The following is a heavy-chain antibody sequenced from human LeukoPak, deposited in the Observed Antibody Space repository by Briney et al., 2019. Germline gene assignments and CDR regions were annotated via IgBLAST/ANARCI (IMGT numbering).Heavy chain of an antibody. D-gene: IGHD5-12*01. CDR3: ARGGSEWLRLGTFDY. CDR1: GFXVSSNY. CDR2: IYSGGST. Sequence: GGSLRLSCAASGFXVSSNYMSWVRQAPGKGLEWVSVIYSGGSTYYADSVKGRFTISRDNSKNTLYLQMNSLRAEDTAVYYCARGGSEWLRLGTFDYWGQGTLVTASA. J-gene: IGHJ4*02. V-gene: IGHV3-66*01.